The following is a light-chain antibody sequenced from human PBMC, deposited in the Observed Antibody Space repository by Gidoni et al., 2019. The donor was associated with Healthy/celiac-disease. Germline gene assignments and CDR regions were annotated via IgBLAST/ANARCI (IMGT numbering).Light chain of an antibody. CDR3: QQSYITPPIT. Sequence: DMQLPQSPASLSASVGNRVTITCRSSQSISSYLNWYQKKPGKATKLLIYAASSLQSGVPSRCSGSGSGTDFTLTISSLQPEDFATYYCQQSYITPPITFXQXTRLEIK. J-gene: IGKJ5*01. V-gene: IGKV1-39*01. CDR1: QSISSY. CDR2: AAS.